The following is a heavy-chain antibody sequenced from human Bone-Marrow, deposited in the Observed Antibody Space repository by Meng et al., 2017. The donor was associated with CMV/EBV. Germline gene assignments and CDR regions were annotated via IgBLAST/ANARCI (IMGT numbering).Heavy chain of an antibody. V-gene: IGHV3-21*01. CDR3: ARGETYDFWSGYPVYFDY. Sequence: GESLKISCAASGFSFSAYAMNWVRQAPGKGLEWVSSISSTGTYIYYAESVKGRFTISRDNAKNSLYLQMNSLRAEDTAVYYCARGETYDFWSGYPVYFDYWGPGKLVNVSS. J-gene: IGHJ4*02. CDR1: GFSFSAYA. D-gene: IGHD3-3*01. CDR2: ISSTGTYI.